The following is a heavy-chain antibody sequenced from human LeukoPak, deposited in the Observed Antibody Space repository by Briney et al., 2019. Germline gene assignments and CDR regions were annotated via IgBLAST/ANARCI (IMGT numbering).Heavy chain of an antibody. V-gene: IGHV1-8*01. D-gene: IGHD1-26*01. CDR2: MNPNSGNT. CDR1: GYTFTSYD. CDR3: ARGSGSYYRRRYFDY. Sequence: ASVKVSCKASGYTFTSYDINWVRQATGXXXXXXGXMNPNSGNTGYAQKFQGRVTMTRNTSISTAYMELSSLRSEDTAVYYCARGSGSYYRRRYFDYWGQGTLVTVSS. J-gene: IGHJ4*02.